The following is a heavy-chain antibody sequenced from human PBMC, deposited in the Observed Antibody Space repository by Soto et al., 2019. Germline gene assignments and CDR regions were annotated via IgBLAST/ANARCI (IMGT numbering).Heavy chain of an antibody. V-gene: IGHV3-30*18. J-gene: IGHJ3*02. D-gene: IGHD2-15*01. CDR3: AKDMKVVAATSHDAFDI. Sequence: GGSLRLSCAASGFTFSSYGMHWVRQAPGKGLEWVAVISYDGSNKYYADSVKGRFTISRDNSKNTLYLQMNSLRAEDTAVYYCAKDMKVVAATSHDAFDIWGQGTMVTVSS. CDR1: GFTFSSYG. CDR2: ISYDGSNK.